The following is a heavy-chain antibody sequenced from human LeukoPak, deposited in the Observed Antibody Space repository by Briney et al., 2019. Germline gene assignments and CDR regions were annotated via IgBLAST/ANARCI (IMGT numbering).Heavy chain of an antibody. J-gene: IGHJ4*02. V-gene: IGHV4-61*02. Sequence: PSETPSLTCTVSGGSISSGSYYWSWIRQPAGKGLEWIGRIYTSGSTNYNPSLKSRVTISVDTSKNQFSLKLSSVTAADTAVYYCARAQQLTYFDYWGQGTLVTVSS. CDR2: IYTSGST. CDR3: ARAQQLTYFDY. D-gene: IGHD6-13*01. CDR1: GGSISSGSYY.